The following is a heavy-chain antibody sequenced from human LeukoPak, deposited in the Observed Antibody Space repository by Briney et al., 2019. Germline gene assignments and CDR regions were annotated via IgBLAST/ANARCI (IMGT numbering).Heavy chain of an antibody. CDR3: ARVHRTGWVVDAFDI. CDR1: GFIFSSYA. V-gene: IGHV3-30-3*01. CDR2: ISYDGNNN. D-gene: IGHD3/OR15-3a*01. Sequence: GRCLRLSCAASGFIFSSYAMHWVRQAPGTGLEWVAVISYDGNNNYFADSVKGRFPISRDNSKNTLYLQMNSLRAEDTAVYYCARVHRTGWVVDAFDIWGQGTMVTVSS. J-gene: IGHJ3*02.